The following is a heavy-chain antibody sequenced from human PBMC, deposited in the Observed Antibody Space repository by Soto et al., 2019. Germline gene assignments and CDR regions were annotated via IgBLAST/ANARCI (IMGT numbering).Heavy chain of an antibody. CDR2: ISAYNGNT. CDR1: GYTFASYA. V-gene: IGHV1-18*01. J-gene: IGHJ4*02. D-gene: IGHD3-16*01. Sequence: ASVKVSCKASGYTFASYAISWMRQAPGQGLEWMGWISAYNGNTNYAQKLQGRVTMTTDTSTSTAYMELRSLRSDDTAVYYCVRGNYEKSIDYWGQGTRVTFSS. CDR3: VRGNYEKSIDY.